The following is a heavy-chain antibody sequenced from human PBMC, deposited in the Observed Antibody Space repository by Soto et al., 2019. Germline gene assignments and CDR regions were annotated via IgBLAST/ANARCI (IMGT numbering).Heavy chain of an antibody. Sequence: ASVKVSCKASGYTFTGYYVLWVRQAPGQGPECMGWINPYTGGTNYAQKFQGRVTMTRDTSISTAYMELSKLTSDDTAVYYCATQFHHCGGDCYRGPYFGMDVWGQGTTVTVSS. CDR2: INPYTGGT. CDR1: GYTFTGYY. D-gene: IGHD2-21*02. V-gene: IGHV1-2*02. J-gene: IGHJ6*02. CDR3: ATQFHHCGGDCYRGPYFGMDV.